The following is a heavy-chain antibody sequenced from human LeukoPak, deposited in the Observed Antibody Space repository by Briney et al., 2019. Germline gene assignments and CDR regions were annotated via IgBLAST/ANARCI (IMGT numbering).Heavy chain of an antibody. CDR2: IYHSGST. D-gene: IGHD6-13*01. J-gene: IGHJ2*01. CDR3: ASRIAAAGYWHFDL. Sequence: PSETLSLTCTVSGYSISSGYYWVWIRQPPGRGLVWVGSIYHSGSTYYHSSLKGRFNISVDTSKNQLSLRMSSVTAADTAVYYCASRIAAAGYWHFDLWGRGTLVTVSS. CDR1: GYSISSGYY. V-gene: IGHV4-38-2*02.